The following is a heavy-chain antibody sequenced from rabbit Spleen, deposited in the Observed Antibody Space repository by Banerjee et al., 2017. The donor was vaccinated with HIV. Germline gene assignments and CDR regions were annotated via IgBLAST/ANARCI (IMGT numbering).Heavy chain of an antibody. Sequence: EESGGGLVKLGASLTLTCTASGFSFSSGYYMCWVRQAPGKGLEWIACIDTNDGDTDYANWPKGRFTISKTSSTTVTLQMTSLTAADTATYFCARNYVNAFDPWGPGTLVTVS. CDR1: GFSFSSGYY. CDR2: IDTNDGDT. D-gene: IGHD1-1*01. CDR3: ARNYVNAFDP. J-gene: IGHJ2*01. V-gene: IGHV1S40*01.